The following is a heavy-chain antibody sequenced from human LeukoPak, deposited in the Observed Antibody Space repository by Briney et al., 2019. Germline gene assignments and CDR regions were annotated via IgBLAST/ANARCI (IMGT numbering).Heavy chain of an antibody. CDR2: ISAYNGNT. Sequence: ASVKVSCKASGYTFTTYGISWVRQAPGQGLEWMGWISAYNGNTNYAQKLQGRVTMTTDTSTSTAYMELRSLRSDDTAVYYCARLVVVPAAILPDYWGQGTLVTVSS. J-gene: IGHJ4*02. D-gene: IGHD2-2*01. V-gene: IGHV1-18*04. CDR1: GYTFTTYG. CDR3: ARLVVVPAAILPDY.